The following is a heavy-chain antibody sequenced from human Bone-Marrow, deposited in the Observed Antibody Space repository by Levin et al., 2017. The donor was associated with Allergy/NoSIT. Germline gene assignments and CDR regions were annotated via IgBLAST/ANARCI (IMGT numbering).Heavy chain of an antibody. V-gene: IGHV3-23*01. J-gene: IGHJ4*02. CDR2: IRPNSERT. CDR1: GFTFGNHA. CDR3: AREQGASGWYTVDF. D-gene: IGHD6-13*01. Sequence: GGSLRLSCAASGFTFGNHAMTWVRHAPGKGLEWVSTIRPNSERTYFADSVKGRFTVSRDDSMNMMYLQMNSLRVDEAAVYYCAREQGASGWYTVDFWGQGTLVTVSS.